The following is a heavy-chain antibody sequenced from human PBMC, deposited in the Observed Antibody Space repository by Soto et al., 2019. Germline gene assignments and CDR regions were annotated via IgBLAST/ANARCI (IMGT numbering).Heavy chain of an antibody. J-gene: IGHJ4*02. CDR3: ARAPTSRFDY. V-gene: IGHV3-30*06. Sequence: GGSLRLSCAASGFTFGTFAMHWVRQAPGKGLEWVAVISSDTYTQYYADSGRGRFTISRDNSENTLFLQMSSQRTEDTAVYFCARAPTSRFDYWGQGSLVTVSS. CDR2: ISSDTYTQ. CDR1: GFTFGTFA.